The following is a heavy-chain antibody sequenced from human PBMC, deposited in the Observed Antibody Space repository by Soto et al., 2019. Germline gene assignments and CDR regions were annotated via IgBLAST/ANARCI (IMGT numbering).Heavy chain of an antibody. V-gene: IGHV3-74*03. CDR2: INTDGSST. D-gene: IGHD2-15*01. CDR3: AGGCSGGSCYPGH. Sequence: EVQLVESGGGLVQPGGSLRLSCAASGFTFSSYWMHWVRQAPGKGLVWVSRINTDGSSTTYADAVKGRFTISRDNAKNTLYPQMNSLRAEDTAVYYCAGGCSGGSCYPGHWGQGTLVTVSS. CDR1: GFTFSSYW. J-gene: IGHJ4*02.